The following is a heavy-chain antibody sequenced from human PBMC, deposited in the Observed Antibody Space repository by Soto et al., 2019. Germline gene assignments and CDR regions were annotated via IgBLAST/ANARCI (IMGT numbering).Heavy chain of an antibody. V-gene: IGHV6-1*01. J-gene: IGHJ4*02. CDR2: TYYRSKWYY. Sequence: SQTLSLTCVISGDSVSSKSAGWNWIRQSPSRGLEWLGRTYYRSKWYYEYAVSVESRISINPDTSKNHFSLHLNSVTPDDTGVYYCARDQDHSSGWYGIAFWGRGALVTVSS. D-gene: IGHD6-19*01. CDR3: ARDQDHSSGWYGIAF. CDR1: GDSVSSKSAG.